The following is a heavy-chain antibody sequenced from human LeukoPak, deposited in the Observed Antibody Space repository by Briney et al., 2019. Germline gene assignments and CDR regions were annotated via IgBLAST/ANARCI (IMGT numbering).Heavy chain of an antibody. CDR2: ISSSSSYI. D-gene: IGHD1-26*01. J-gene: IGHJ4*02. CDR3: ARDAAGATADY. Sequence: GGSLRLSCAASGFTFDDYGLSWVRQAPGKGLEWVSSISSSSSYIYYADSVKGRFTISRDNAKNSLYLQMNSLRAEDTAVYYCARDAAGATADYWGQGTLVTVSS. CDR1: GFTFDDYG. V-gene: IGHV3-21*01.